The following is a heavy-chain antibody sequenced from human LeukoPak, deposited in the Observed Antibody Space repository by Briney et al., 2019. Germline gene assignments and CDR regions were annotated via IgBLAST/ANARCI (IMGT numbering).Heavy chain of an antibody. J-gene: IGHJ4*02. CDR3: ARVKLHYGDIFWR. CDR1: GFTVSSNY. CDR2: IYSGGST. V-gene: IGHV3-53*01. D-gene: IGHD4-17*01. Sequence: GGSLRLSCAASGFTVSSNYMSWVRQAPGKGLEWVSVIYSGGSTYYADSVKGRFTISRDNSKNTLYLQMNSLRAEDTAVYYCARVKLHYGDIFWRWGQGTLVTVSS.